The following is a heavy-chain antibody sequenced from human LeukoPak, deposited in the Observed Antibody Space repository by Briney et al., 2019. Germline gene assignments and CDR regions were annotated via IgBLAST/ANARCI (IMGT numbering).Heavy chain of an antibody. CDR1: GYAVTRYG. CDR2: ISAYNGNT. J-gene: IGHJ4*02. CDR3: ARDPWDLGYGDSRLDY. Sequence: ASVKVSCKASGYAVTRYGISWVRQAPGQGLEWMGWISAYNGNTSYAQKFQGRVTMTTDTSTSTAYMELRSLRSDDTAVYYCARDPWDLGYGDSRLDYWGQGTLVTVSS. V-gene: IGHV1-18*01. D-gene: IGHD4-17*01.